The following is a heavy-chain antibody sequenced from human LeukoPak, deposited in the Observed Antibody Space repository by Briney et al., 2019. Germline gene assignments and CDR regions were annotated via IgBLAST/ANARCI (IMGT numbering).Heavy chain of an antibody. V-gene: IGHV3-49*04. CDR3: TREGRLWFGESFDY. CDR2: IRSKAYGGTT. D-gene: IGHD3-10*01. Sequence: PGGSLRLSCTASGFTFGDYAMSWVRQAPGKGLEWVGFIRSKAYGGTTEYAASVKGRFTISRDDSKSIAYLQMNSLKTEDTAVYYCTREGRLWFGESFDYWGQGTLVTVSS. J-gene: IGHJ4*02. CDR1: GFTFGDYA.